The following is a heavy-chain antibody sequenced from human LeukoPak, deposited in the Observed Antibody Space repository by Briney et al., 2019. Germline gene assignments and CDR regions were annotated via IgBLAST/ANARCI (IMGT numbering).Heavy chain of an antibody. CDR3: ASPPSTLTTYLDY. D-gene: IGHD4-17*01. CDR1: GFTVSSNY. J-gene: IGHJ4*02. Sequence: PGGSLRLSCAASGFTVSSNYMSWVRQAPGKGLEWVSVIYSGGATYYADSVKGRFTISRDNSKNTLYLQMNSLRVEDTAVYYCASPPSTLTTYLDYWGQGTLVTVSS. CDR2: IYSGGAT. V-gene: IGHV3-66*01.